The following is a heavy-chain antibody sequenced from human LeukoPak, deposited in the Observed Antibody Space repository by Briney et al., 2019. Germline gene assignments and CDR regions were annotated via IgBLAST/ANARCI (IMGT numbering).Heavy chain of an antibody. CDR3: ARTYSSSWQFGF. CDR1: GGSISSGGYY. J-gene: IGHJ4*02. CDR2: IYYSGST. V-gene: IGHV4-31*03. Sequence: SETLSLTCTVSGGSISSGGYYWSWIRQHPGKGLEWIGYIYYSGSTYYNPSLKSRVTISVDTSKNQFSLKLSSVTAADTAVYYCARTYSSSWQFGFWGQGTLVTVSS. D-gene: IGHD6-13*01.